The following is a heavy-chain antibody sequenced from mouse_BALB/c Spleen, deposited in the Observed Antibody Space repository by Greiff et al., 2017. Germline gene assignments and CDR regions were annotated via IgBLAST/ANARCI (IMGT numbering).Heavy chain of an antibody. D-gene: IGHD2-4*01. CDR1: GFTIKDYY. Sequence: EVQLQQSGAELVRPGALVKLSCKASGFTIKDYYMHWVKQRPEQGLEWIGWIDPENGNTIYDPKFQGKASITADTSSNTAYLQLSSLTSEDTAVYYCARMITTGGYAMDYWGQGTSVTVSS. V-gene: IGHV14-1*02. CDR2: IDPENGNT. J-gene: IGHJ4*01. CDR3: ARMITTGGYAMDY.